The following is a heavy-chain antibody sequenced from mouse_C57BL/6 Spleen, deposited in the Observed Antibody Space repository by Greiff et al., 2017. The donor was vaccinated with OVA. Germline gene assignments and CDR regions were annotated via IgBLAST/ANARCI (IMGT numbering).Heavy chain of an antibody. V-gene: IGHV3-6*01. D-gene: IGHD2-2*01. J-gene: IGHJ2*01. CDR1: GYSITSGYY. CDR2: ISYDGSN. CDR3: ARRGLRGFDY. Sequence: EVQLVESGPGLVKPSQSLSLTCSVTGYSITSGYYWNWIRQFPGNKLEWMGYISYDGSNNYNPSLKNRISITRDTSKNQFFLKLNSVTTEDTATYYCARRGLRGFDYWGQGTTLTVSS.